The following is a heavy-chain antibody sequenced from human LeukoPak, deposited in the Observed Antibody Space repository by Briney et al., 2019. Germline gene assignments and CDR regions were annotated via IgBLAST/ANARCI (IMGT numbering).Heavy chain of an antibody. D-gene: IGHD2-8*02. Sequence: SETLSLTCAVSGDSISTRNWWNWVRQPPGKGLDWIGEISHGGSTKYNPSLKNRVTISKDNSKNEFSLKLNSVTAAYTAVYFCARSAGWWSLDYWGQGALVTVST. CDR1: GDSISTRNW. CDR2: ISHGGST. J-gene: IGHJ4*02. CDR3: ARSAGWWSLDY. V-gene: IGHV4-4*02.